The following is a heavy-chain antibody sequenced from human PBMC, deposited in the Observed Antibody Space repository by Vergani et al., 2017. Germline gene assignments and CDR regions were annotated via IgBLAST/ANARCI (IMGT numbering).Heavy chain of an antibody. V-gene: IGHV2-26*01. CDR2: IFSNDEK. CDR1: GFSLSNARMG. D-gene: IGHD3-10*01. CDR3: ARFGSYWKYYYYYYMDV. J-gene: IGHJ6*03. Sequence: QVTLKESGPVLVKPTETLTLTCTVSGFSLSNARMGVSWIRQPPGKALEWLAHIFSNDEKSYSTSLKSSLTISKDTSKSQVVLTMTNIDPVDTATYYCARFGSYWKYYYYYYMDVWGKGTTVTVSS.